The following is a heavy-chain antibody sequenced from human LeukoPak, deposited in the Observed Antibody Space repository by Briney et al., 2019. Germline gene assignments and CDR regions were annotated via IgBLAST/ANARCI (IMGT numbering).Heavy chain of an antibody. V-gene: IGHV3-74*01. CDR3: ARGYYDSNDSNRSNWFEP. D-gene: IGHD3-22*01. CDR2: LNTDGSST. J-gene: IGHJ5*02. Sequence: QPGGSLRLSCAASGFTFSSHWMHWVRQAPAQGLVCVSRLNTDGSSTVYADSVKGRFTISRDNAKNTLYLQMNSLRAEDTAVYYCARGYYDSNDSNRSNWFEPWGQGTLVTVSS. CDR1: GFTFSSHW.